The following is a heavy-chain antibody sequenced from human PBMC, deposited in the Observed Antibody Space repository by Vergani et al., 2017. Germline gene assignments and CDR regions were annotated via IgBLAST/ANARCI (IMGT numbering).Heavy chain of an antibody. D-gene: IGHD2-2*01. CDR1: GGSISSGSYY. CDR2: IYYSGST. J-gene: IGHJ4*02. V-gene: IGHV4-31*03. Sequence: QVQLQESGPGLVKPSQTLSLTCTVSGGSISSGSYYWSWIRQHPGKGLEWIGYIYYSGSTYYNPSLKSRVTISVDTSKNQFSLKLSSVTAADTAVYYCARADCSSTSCFIDYWGQGTLVTVSS. CDR3: ARADCSSTSCFIDY.